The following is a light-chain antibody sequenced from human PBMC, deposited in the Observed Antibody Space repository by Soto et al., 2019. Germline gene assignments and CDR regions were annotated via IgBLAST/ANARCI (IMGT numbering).Light chain of an antibody. CDR1: SSDVGAYNY. J-gene: IGLJ1*01. CDR2: EVS. V-gene: IGLV2-14*01. CDR3: CSFTSITTYV. Sequence: QSVLTQPASVSRSLGQSITISCTGTSSDVGAYNYVSWYQQQPGKAPKLMISEVSNRPSGVSNRFSGSKSGNTASLIISGLQDEEEADNYCCSFTSITTYVFGTGTKVTVL.